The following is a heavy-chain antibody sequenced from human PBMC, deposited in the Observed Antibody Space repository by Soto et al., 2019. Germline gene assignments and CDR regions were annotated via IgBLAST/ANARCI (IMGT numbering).Heavy chain of an antibody. CDR2: INHSGST. J-gene: IGHJ3*02. V-gene: IGHV4-34*01. Sequence: SETLSLTCAVYGGSFSGYYWSWIRQPPGKGLEWIGEINHSGSTNYNPSLKSRVTISVDTSKNQFSLKLSSVTAADTAVYYCARGSSQYYDFWSGYMERAFEIWGQGTMVTVSS. CDR3: ARGSSQYYDFWSGYMERAFEI. CDR1: GGSFSGYY. D-gene: IGHD3-3*01.